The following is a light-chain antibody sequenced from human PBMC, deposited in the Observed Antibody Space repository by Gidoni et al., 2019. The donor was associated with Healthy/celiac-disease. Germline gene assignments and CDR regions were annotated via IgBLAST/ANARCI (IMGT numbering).Light chain of an antibody. CDR2: KAS. CDR3: QHYNSYWT. V-gene: IGKV1-5*03. J-gene: IGKJ1*01. CDR1: QSISSW. Sequence: DIQMTQSPSTLSASVGDRVTITCRASQSISSWLAWYQQKPGKAPKLLIYKASSLASGVPSRFSGSGSGTEFTLTISSLHPDDFATYYCQHYNSYWTFGQGTKVEIK.